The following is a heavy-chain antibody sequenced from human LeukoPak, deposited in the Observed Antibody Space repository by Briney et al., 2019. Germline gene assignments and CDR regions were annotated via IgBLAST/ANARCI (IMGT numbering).Heavy chain of an antibody. CDR3: ASAPNPFYFDY. D-gene: IGHD1-14*01. J-gene: IGHJ4*02. V-gene: IGHV4-31*03. CDR1: GGSISSSSYY. CDR2: IYYSGST. Sequence: SETLSLTCTVSGGSISSSSYYWGWIRQHPGAGLEWIGNIYYSGSTYYNPSLKSRVTISVDTSKNQFSLELSSVTAADTAVYYCASAPNPFYFDYWGQGTLVTVSA.